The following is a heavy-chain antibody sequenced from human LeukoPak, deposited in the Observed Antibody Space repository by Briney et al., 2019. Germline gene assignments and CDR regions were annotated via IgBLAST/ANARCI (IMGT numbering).Heavy chain of an antibody. Sequence: GASVKVSCKTSGYTFTSFGLSWVRQAPGQGLEWMGWISTLNGYTIYAQKLQGRVTMTTDTSTSTAYMELRSLRSDDTAVYYCARNYTSGGIDYWGQGTLVIVSS. CDR2: ISTLNGYT. V-gene: IGHV1-18*01. D-gene: IGHD6-19*01. CDR1: GYTFTSFG. J-gene: IGHJ4*02. CDR3: ARNYTSGGIDY.